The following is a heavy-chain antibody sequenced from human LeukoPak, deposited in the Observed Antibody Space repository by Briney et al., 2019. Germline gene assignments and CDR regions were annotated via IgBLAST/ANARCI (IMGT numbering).Heavy chain of an antibody. Sequence: SETLSLTCTVSSGSISRYYWSWIRQPPGKGLEWIGEISLSGYTGFNPSLRGRVTMSLDESKNHLSLTLTSVTAADTAIYYCSRESGPYSPFGHWGQGILVTVTT. CDR2: ISLSGYT. CDR1: SGSISRYY. D-gene: IGHD1-26*01. J-gene: IGHJ4*02. CDR3: SRESGPYSPFGH. V-gene: IGHV4-59*12.